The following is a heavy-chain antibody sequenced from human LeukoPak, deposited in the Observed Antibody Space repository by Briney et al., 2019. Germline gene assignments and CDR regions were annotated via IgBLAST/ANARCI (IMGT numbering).Heavy chain of an antibody. J-gene: IGHJ3*02. Sequence: GGSLRLSCAASRFTFSNYAMHWVRQAPGKGLEGVAVISYDGSNKYYADSVKGRFTISRDNSKNTLYLQMNSLRAEDTAVYYCPRDYYDTSGNGAFDIWGQGTMVTVSS. V-gene: IGHV3-30-3*01. CDR1: RFTFSNYA. D-gene: IGHD3-22*01. CDR3: PRDYYDTSGNGAFDI. CDR2: ISYDGSNK.